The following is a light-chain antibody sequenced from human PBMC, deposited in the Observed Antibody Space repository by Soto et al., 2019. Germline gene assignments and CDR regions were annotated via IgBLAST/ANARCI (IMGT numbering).Light chain of an antibody. CDR1: SSNIGAGYD. CDR2: GST. CDR3: QSYDSSLGGTYV. Sequence: QSVLSQPPSVSGAPGQRVTISCTGSSSNIGAGYDAHWFQQVPGTAPKLLIYGSTNRPSGVPDRFSGSKSGTSASLAITGLQAEDEADYYCQSYDSSLGGTYVFGTGTKVTVL. J-gene: IGLJ1*01. V-gene: IGLV1-40*01.